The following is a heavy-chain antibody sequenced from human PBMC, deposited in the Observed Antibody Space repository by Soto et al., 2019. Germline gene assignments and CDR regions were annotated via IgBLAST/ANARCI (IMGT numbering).Heavy chain of an antibody. CDR3: AKDRRAGGNYGCYSDF. V-gene: IGHV3-23*01. Sequence: EVQLLESGGGLVQPGGSLSLSCAASGFTFSSYGMTWVRQAPGKGLEWVSFSSATGAGTYYADSVKGRFTISRANSKNTLYLQMTSLRADDTAVYYCAKDRRAGGNYGCYSDFWGQGALVIVSS. CDR2: SSATGAGT. D-gene: IGHD2-21*02. CDR1: GFTFSSYG. J-gene: IGHJ4*02.